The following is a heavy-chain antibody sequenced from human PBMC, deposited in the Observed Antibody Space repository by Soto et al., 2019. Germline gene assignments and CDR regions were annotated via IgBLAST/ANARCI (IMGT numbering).Heavy chain of an antibody. Sequence: QLQLQESGPGLVKPSETLSLTCTVSGGSISSSSYYWGWIRQPPGKGLEWIGSLYYSGSTYYNPSLKSRVTISVDTSKNQFSLKLSSVTAADTAVYYCARWVEDFVVVVAGTGVYMDVWGKGTTVTVSS. D-gene: IGHD2-15*01. CDR2: LYYSGST. CDR1: GGSISSSSYY. V-gene: IGHV4-39*01. J-gene: IGHJ6*03. CDR3: ARWVEDFVVVVAGTGVYMDV.